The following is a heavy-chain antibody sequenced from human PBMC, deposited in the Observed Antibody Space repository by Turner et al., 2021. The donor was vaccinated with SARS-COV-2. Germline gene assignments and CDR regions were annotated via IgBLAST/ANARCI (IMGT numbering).Heavy chain of an antibody. CDR3: ARESRFNWLDP. V-gene: IGHV4-59*02. J-gene: IGHJ5*02. CDR2: TYYRGTT. D-gene: IGHD3-3*01. Sequence: QVQLQESGPGLARPAETLSLTCTGSGGSVRSDHWSWIRQPHGKRLEWIGYTYYRGTTNYTPTLKSQLTKSVDTSKNHFSLALNAVAAADTAIYYCARESRFNWLDPWGQGTLVTVSS. CDR1: GGSVRSDH.